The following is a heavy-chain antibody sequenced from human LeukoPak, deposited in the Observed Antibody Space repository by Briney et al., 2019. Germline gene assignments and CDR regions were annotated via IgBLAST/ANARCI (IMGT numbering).Heavy chain of an antibody. V-gene: IGHV3-11*04. CDR2: ISFHGTDS. J-gene: IGHJ6*03. D-gene: IGHD3-10*01. CDR1: GFIFSDYY. Sequence: GGSLRLSCAASGFIFSDYYMSWIRQAPGKGLEWVAVISFHGTDSFYADSVKGRFTISRDNAKNSLYLQMNSLRAEDTAVYYCARDPYYYGSGSSYMDVWGKGTTVTISS. CDR3: ARDPYYYGSGSSYMDV.